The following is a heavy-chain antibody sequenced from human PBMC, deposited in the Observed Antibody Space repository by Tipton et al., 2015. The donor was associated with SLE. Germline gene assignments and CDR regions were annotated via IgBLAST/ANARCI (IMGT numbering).Heavy chain of an antibody. J-gene: IGHJ5*02. D-gene: IGHD3-3*01. CDR2: IYTNGNT. CDR3: ARVDDFPTTWRFDP. V-gene: IGHV4-4*07. CDR1: AGFIRSHF. Sequence: TLSLTCTVPAGFIRSHFWNWLRQPAGKGLEWIGRIYTNGNTNYNPYLQSRVTMSMDTSKNQLSLKLSSVTAADTAVYYCARVDDFPTTWRFDPWGQGTLVTVSS.